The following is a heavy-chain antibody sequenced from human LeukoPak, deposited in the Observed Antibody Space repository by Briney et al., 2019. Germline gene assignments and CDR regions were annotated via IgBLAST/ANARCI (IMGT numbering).Heavy chain of an antibody. J-gene: IGHJ4*02. Sequence: SVKVSCKASGGTFSSYAISWVRQAPGQGLEWMGGIIPIFGTANYAQKFQGRVTITADESTSTAYMELSSLRSEDTAVYYCARVRVGYCSSTSCYAGMRDWGQGTLVTVSS. CDR3: ARVRVGYCSSTSCYAGMRD. D-gene: IGHD2-2*01. CDR1: GGTFSSYA. CDR2: IIPIFGTA. V-gene: IGHV1-69*01.